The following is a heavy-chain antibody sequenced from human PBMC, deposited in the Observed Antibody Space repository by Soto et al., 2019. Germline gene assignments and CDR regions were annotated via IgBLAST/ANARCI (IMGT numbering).Heavy chain of an antibody. CDR1: GYTFTSYA. V-gene: IGHV1-3*01. D-gene: IGHD2-2*01. Sequence: ASVKVSCKASGYTFTSYAMHWVRQAPGQRLEWMGWINAGNGNTKYSQKFQGRVTITRDTSASTAYMELSSLRSEATAVYYCARLGRYCSSTSCYDGFDYWGQGTLVTVSS. J-gene: IGHJ4*02. CDR3: ARLGRYCSSTSCYDGFDY. CDR2: INAGNGNT.